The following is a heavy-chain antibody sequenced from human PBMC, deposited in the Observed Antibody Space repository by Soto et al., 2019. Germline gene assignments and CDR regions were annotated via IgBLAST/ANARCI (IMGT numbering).Heavy chain of an antibody. V-gene: IGHV3-64*01. J-gene: IGHJ6*03. D-gene: IGHD3-10*01. Sequence: EVQVVESGGGLVQPGDSLRLSCAASRFTIGAYGFHWVRQAPGKALEYISAISSYGGNIYYANSVKGRFTISRDNSKNTLYLQMGSLRAEDMGVYYCARDVGSGNYYKGVYYYYYMDVWGKGTTVTVSS. CDR3: ARDVGSGNYYKGVYYYYYMDV. CDR1: RFTIGAYG. CDR2: ISSYGGNI.